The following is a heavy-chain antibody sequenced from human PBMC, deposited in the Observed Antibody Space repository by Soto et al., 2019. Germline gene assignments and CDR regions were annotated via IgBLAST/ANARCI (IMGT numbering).Heavy chain of an antibody. CDR2: IYSGGST. Sequence: PGGSLRLSCAASGFTVSRNYMSWVRQAPGKGLEWVSVIYSGGSTYYADSVKGRFTISRDNSKNTLYLQMNSLRAEDTAVYYCARGLYSDWDYYDFRGQGTLDTGSS. V-gene: IGHV3-66*01. D-gene: IGHD3-10*01. CDR1: GFTVSRNY. J-gene: IGHJ4*02. CDR3: ARGLYSDWDYYDF.